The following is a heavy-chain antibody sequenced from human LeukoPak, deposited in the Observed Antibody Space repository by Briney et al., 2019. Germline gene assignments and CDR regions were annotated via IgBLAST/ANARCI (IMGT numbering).Heavy chain of an antibody. Sequence: GGSLRLSCAASGFTFSNYWMHWVRQAPGKGLVWVSRINSDGINTSYADSVKGRFTISRDNAKNTLNLQMNSLRAEDTAVYYCARDPYSGSYGNYYYYFMDVWGKGTTVTISS. CDR1: GFTFSNYW. CDR2: INSDGINT. J-gene: IGHJ6*03. D-gene: IGHD1-26*01. CDR3: ARDPYSGSYGNYYYYFMDV. V-gene: IGHV3-74*01.